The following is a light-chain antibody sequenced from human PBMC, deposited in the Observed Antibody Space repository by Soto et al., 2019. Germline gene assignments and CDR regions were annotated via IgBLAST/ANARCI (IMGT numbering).Light chain of an antibody. Sequence: DIQMTQSPSTLSASVGDTVTMTCRASQSIGDWVAWYQQKPGKAPNLLIYKASDLETGVPSRFSGSGSGTEFTLTISSLQADDFATYYCQQYESYSPFTFGQGTKGES. J-gene: IGKJ2*01. V-gene: IGKV1-5*03. CDR3: QQYESYSPFT. CDR1: QSIGDW. CDR2: KAS.